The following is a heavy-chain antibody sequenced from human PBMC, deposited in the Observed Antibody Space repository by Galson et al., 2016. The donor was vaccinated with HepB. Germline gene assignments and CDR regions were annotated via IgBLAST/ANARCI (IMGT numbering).Heavy chain of an antibody. J-gene: IGHJ4*02. CDR3: AKDQWIRETMVTSPDS. Sequence: SLRLSCAASGFTFSNYGMSWVRLAPGKGLEWVSTISSSGAATDYADSVKGRFSISRDNSKNSLCLQMNSLTVEDTALYFCAKDQWIRETMVTSPDSWGQGTLVTVAS. CDR2: ISSSGAAT. V-gene: IGHV3-23*01. D-gene: IGHD4-17*01. CDR1: GFTFSNYG.